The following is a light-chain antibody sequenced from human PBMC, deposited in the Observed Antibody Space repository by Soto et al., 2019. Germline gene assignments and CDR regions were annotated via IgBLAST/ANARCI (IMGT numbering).Light chain of an antibody. CDR2: GTS. CDR3: QQYGSSPRT. V-gene: IGKV3-20*01. Sequence: EIVLTQSPGTLSLSPGERATLSCRASQNVGSRYLAWYQQKPGQAPRLLIYGTSNRATGIPDRFSGGGSGIDFSLTISSLEPGDLAVYYCQQYGSSPRTFGQGTKVDIK. CDR1: QNVGSRY. J-gene: IGKJ1*01.